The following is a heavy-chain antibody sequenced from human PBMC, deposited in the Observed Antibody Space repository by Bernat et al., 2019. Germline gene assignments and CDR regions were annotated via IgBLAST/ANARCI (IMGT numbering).Heavy chain of an antibody. V-gene: IGHV2-70*15. D-gene: IGHD6-13*01. J-gene: IGHJ4*02. Sequence: QVTLRESGPALVKPTQTLTLTCTFSGFSLSTSGMCVSWIRQPPGKALEWLARIDWDDDKYYSTSLKTRLTISKDTSKNQVVLTMTNMDPVDTATYYCARIGQDSSSWDHFDYWGQGTLVTVSS. CDR3: ARIGQDSSSWDHFDY. CDR2: IDWDDDK. CDR1: GFSLSTSGMC.